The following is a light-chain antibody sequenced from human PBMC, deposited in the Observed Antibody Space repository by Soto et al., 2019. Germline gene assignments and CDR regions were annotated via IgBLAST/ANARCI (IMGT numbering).Light chain of an antibody. Sequence: DIQLTPSPSFLSASVGYIFTLTYTASQGISSYLAWYQQKPGKDPKLLIYAASTLQSGVPSRFSGSGSGTEFTLTISSLQPEDFATYYCQKLNSYPLTFGQGTQLEIK. CDR2: AAS. CDR3: QKLNSYPLT. J-gene: IGKJ5*01. CDR1: QGISSY. V-gene: IGKV1-9*01.